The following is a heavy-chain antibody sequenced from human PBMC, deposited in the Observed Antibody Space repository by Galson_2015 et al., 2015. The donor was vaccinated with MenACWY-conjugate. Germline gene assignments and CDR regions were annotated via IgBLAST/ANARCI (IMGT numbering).Heavy chain of an antibody. CDR1: GYSFTTYW. CDR2: IYPGGSDT. Sequence: QSGAEVKKPGESLKISCKASGYSFTTYWIVWVRQMPGKGLEWMGIIYPGGSDTRYSPSFQGQVTISANKSNNTAHLQWSGLKASDPAMFTWARHKGLKVALDIWGQGTMVTASS. CDR3: ARHKGLKVALDI. D-gene: IGHD2-8*01. V-gene: IGHV5-51*01. J-gene: IGHJ3*02.